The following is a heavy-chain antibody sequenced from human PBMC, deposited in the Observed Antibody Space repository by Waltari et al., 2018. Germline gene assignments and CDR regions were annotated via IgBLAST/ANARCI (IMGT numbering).Heavy chain of an antibody. CDR1: GGSFSGYY. Sequence: QVQLQQWGAGLLKPSETLSLTCAVYGGSFSGYYWSWIRQPPGKGLEWIGEINHSGSTNYNPSLKSRVTISVDTSKNQFSLKLSSVTAADTAVYYCARGGKWIQLWRFDYWGQGTLVTVSS. D-gene: IGHD5-18*01. CDR2: INHSGST. J-gene: IGHJ4*02. V-gene: IGHV4-34*01. CDR3: ARGGKWIQLWRFDY.